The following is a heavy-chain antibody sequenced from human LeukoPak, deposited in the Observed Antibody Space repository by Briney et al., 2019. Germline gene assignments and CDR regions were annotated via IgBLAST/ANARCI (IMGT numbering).Heavy chain of an antibody. CDR3: ARETPTDYYDSSGPLDY. Sequence: GGSLRLSCAASGFTFSDYYMSWLRQAPGKGLEWVSYISSSGSTIYYADSVKGRFTISRDNAKNSLYLQMNSLRAEDTAVYYCARETPTDYYDSSGPLDYWGQGTLVTVSS. CDR1: GFTFSDYY. CDR2: ISSSGSTI. J-gene: IGHJ4*02. D-gene: IGHD3-22*01. V-gene: IGHV3-11*04.